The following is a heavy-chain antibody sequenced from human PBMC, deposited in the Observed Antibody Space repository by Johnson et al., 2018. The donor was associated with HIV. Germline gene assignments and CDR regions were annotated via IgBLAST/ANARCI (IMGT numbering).Heavy chain of an antibody. CDR3: ARAPPYYGGYSVSDAFDI. V-gene: IGHV3-20*04. CDR2: IHWNGGST. D-gene: IGHD3-22*01. CDR1: GFTFDDYG. Sequence: VQLVESGGGVVRPGGSLRLSCAASGFTFDDYGMSWVRQGPGKGLEWVSGIHWNGGSTGYADSVKGRFTISRDNAKNSLYLQMNSLRPEDTAVYYCARAPPYYGGYSVSDAFDIWGQGTMVTVSS. J-gene: IGHJ3*02.